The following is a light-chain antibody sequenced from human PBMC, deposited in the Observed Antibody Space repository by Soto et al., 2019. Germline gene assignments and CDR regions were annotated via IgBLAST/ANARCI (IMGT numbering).Light chain of an antibody. V-gene: IGKV1-39*01. J-gene: IGKJ2*01. CDR3: QQVYSTPYT. CDR1: RSIRSY. CDR2: TAS. Sequence: DIQMTQSPSSLSASVGDRVTITCRASRSIRSYLNWYQMKPQKAPKLLIFTASNIQSGIPSRFSGSGSGTDFTLTISSLQPEDFASYFCQQVYSTPYTFGQGTKLEIK.